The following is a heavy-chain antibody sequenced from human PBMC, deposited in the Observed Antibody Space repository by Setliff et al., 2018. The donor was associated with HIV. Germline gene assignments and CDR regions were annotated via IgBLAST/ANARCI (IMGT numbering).Heavy chain of an antibody. CDR1: GYSFTNSG. CDR3: ARDGWELDRGRADYFDY. CDR2: INGGSGRT. V-gene: IGHV1-3*01. J-gene: IGHJ4*02. D-gene: IGHD3-10*01. Sequence: GASVKVSCKVSGYSFTNSGMHWMRQAPGQRPEWMGCINGGSGRTEYSQKFQSRVTITRDTAARTAYMELRSLRSEDTAVYYCARDGWELDRGRADYFDYWGQGALVTVSS.